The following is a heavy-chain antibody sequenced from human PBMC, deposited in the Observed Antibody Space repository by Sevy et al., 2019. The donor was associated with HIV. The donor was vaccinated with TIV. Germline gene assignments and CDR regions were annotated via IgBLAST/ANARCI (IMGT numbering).Heavy chain of an antibody. J-gene: IGHJ4*02. V-gene: IGHV3-72*01. CDR1: GFAFSDHY. Sequence: GGSLRLSCAASGFAFSDHYVDWVRQAPGKGLEWVGRIRNRPNRYTTEYAASVEGRFTISRDDSRHSLYLQMNSLRAEDSAVYYCAREQITGSKPDYFDSWGQGTLVTVSS. CDR3: AREQITGSKPDYFDS. D-gene: IGHD1-7*01. CDR2: IRNRPNRYTT.